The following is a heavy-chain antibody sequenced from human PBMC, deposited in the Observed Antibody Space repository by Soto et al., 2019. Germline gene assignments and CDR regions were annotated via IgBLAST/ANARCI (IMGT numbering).Heavy chain of an antibody. Sequence: PVKGSCKASGYTFTVYYRRWVRQAPGQRLEWMGWINAGNGNTKYSQKFQGRVTITRDTSASTAYMELSSLRSEDTAVYYCASESYGGEFDYWGQGTLVTISS. D-gene: IGHD4-17*01. CDR1: GYTFTVYY. CDR2: INAGNGNT. J-gene: IGHJ4*02. V-gene: IGHV1-3*01. CDR3: ASESYGGEFDY.